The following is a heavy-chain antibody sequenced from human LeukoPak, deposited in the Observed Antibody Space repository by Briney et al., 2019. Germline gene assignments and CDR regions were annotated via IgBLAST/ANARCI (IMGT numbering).Heavy chain of an antibody. Sequence: QAGGSLRLSCAASGFTVSSSYMSWVRQAPGKGLEWVSLIYTGGTTYYADSVKGRFTISRDNSRNTLYLQMNSLRTEDTAVYYCAREEAHVVVSQPGSWYFDLWGRGTLVTVSS. D-gene: IGHD2-2*01. CDR2: IYTGGTT. V-gene: IGHV3-53*01. CDR1: GFTVSSSY. CDR3: AREEAHVVVSQPGSWYFDL. J-gene: IGHJ2*01.